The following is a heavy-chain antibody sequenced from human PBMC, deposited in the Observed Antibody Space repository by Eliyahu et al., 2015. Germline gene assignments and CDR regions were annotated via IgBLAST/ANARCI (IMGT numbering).Heavy chain of an antibody. J-gene: IGHJ4*02. D-gene: IGHD3-22*01. CDR2: VRGDGSAT. Sequence: EVRLVESGGGLVQPGGSLRXXCAAXGFPFGNYWLSWVRQAPGKGLEXXGNVRGDGSATFYGDSVRGRFTISRDNAKNSLYLQMNSLRAEDTALYYCARDERFSYDNGGYYSVDWGQGTLVTVSS. CDR3: ARDERFSYDNGGYYSVD. V-gene: IGHV3-7*01. CDR1: GFPFGNYW.